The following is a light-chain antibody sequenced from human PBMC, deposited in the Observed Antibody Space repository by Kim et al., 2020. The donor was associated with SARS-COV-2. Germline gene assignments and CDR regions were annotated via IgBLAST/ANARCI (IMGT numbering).Light chain of an antibody. CDR1: QSISNY. Sequence: EIVLTQSPATLSLSPGERATLSYRASQSISNYLAWYQQKPGQAPRLLIYDASKRATGISARFSGSGSGTGFTLTITSLAPEDFAVYYCQQRGDWPYTFGQGTKLEI. J-gene: IGKJ2*01. V-gene: IGKV3-11*01. CDR3: QQRGDWPYT. CDR2: DAS.